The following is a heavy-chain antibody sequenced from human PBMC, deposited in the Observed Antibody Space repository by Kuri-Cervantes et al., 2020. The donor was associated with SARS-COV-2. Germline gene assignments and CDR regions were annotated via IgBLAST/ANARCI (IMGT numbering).Heavy chain of an antibody. CDR3: ATFGGSYPKYYFDY. V-gene: IGHV1-8*03. J-gene: IGHJ4*02. D-gene: IGHD1-26*01. Sequence: ASVKVSCKASGYTFTSYGISWVRQAPRQGLEWMGWMNPNSANTGYAQKFQGRVTITRNTSISTAYMELSSLRSEDTAVYYCATFGGSYPKYYFDYWGQGTLVTVSS. CDR1: GYTFTSYG. CDR2: MNPNSANT.